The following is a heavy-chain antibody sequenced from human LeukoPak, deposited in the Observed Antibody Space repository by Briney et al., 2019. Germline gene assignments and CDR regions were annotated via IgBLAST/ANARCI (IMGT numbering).Heavy chain of an antibody. V-gene: IGHV6-1*01. CDR3: ARAFLYGDTWENTFDY. J-gene: IGHJ4*02. CDR2: TNYRSKWYS. D-gene: IGHD1-26*01. Sequence: QTPSLTSAISRDTASRNIAAWNWIRQYPTSGIEWLRKTNYRSKWYSDYAESVKGRITIDPDTSKNHFSLHLKSVTPEDTGVYYCARAFLYGDTWENTFDYWGQGILVTVSS. CDR1: RDTASRNIAA.